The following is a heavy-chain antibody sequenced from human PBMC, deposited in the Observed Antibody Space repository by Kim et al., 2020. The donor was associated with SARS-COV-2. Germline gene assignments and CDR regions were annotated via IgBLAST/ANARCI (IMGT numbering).Heavy chain of an antibody. D-gene: IGHD6-25*01. J-gene: IGHJ5*02. Sequence: GGSLRLSCVASGFSFDDSAMHWVRQAPGKGLAWVSGINYTSGKIGDADAVKGRFTISRDNAKNSLYLQMNSLRDEDTALYYCAKARLTDSNWFDPWGQGTLVTVSS. CDR2: INYTSGKI. CDR1: GFSFDDSA. V-gene: IGHV3-9*01. CDR3: AKARLTDSNWFDP.